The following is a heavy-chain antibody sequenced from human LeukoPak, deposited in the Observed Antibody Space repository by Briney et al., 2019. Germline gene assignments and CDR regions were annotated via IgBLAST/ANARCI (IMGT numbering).Heavy chain of an antibody. J-gene: IGHJ4*02. D-gene: IGHD6-6*01. CDR2: INHSGST. Sequence: SETLSLTCAVYGGSFSGYYWSWIRQPPGKGLEWIGEINHSGSTNYNPSLKSRVTISADTSKNQFSLKLSSVTAADTAVYYCARDTTSPAPLVGGVDYWGQGTLVTVSS. CDR3: ARDTTSPAPLVGGVDY. V-gene: IGHV4-34*01. CDR1: GGSFSGYY.